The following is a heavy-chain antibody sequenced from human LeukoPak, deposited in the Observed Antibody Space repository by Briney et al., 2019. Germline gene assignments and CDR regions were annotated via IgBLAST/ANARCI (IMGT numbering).Heavy chain of an antibody. Sequence: GGSLRLSCAASGFTFSSYAMPWARQAPGKGLEWVAVISYDGSDKYYADSVKGRFTISRDNSKNTLYLQMNSLRAEDTAVYYCARAGGSGSYYNLYFDYWGQGTLVTVSS. J-gene: IGHJ4*02. CDR2: ISYDGSDK. V-gene: IGHV3-30-3*01. D-gene: IGHD3-10*01. CDR1: GFTFSSYA. CDR3: ARAGGSGSYYNLYFDY.